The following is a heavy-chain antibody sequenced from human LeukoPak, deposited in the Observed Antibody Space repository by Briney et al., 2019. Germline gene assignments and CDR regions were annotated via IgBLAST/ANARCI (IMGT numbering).Heavy chain of an antibody. CDR2: MSANSGNA. D-gene: IGHD3-22*01. CDR3: ARNVGHFYYDGSGSELYYYYLDV. J-gene: IGHJ6*03. Sequence: GASVKVSCKASGNTFISDEINWVRQATGQGLEWMGWMSANSGNAASAQKFQGRHTMTRNTSISTAYMELSSLNSDDTAVYYCARNVGHFYYDGSGSELYYYYLDVWGKGTTVTVSS. V-gene: IGHV1-8*02. CDR1: GNTFISDE.